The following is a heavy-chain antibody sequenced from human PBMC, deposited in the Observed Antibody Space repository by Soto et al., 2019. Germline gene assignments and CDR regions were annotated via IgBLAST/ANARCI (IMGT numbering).Heavy chain of an antibody. D-gene: IGHD3-10*01. V-gene: IGHV3-23*01. Sequence: GGSLRLSCAASGFTFSSYAMSWVRQAPGKGLEWVSAISGSGGSTYYADSVKGRFTISRDNSKNTLYLQMNSLRAEDTAVYYCAKVYGSGSRPLDAFDIWGQGTMVTVSS. CDR3: AKVYGSGSRPLDAFDI. CDR1: GFTFSSYA. J-gene: IGHJ3*02. CDR2: ISGSGGST.